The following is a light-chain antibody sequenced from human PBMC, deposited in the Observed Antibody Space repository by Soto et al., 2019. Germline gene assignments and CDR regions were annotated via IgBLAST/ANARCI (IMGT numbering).Light chain of an antibody. CDR1: QSIGAS. CDR2: KAS. V-gene: IGKV1-5*03. CDR3: QQSNRSPLT. J-gene: IGKJ4*01. Sequence: DIQMTQSPSTLYASVGDRVTITCRASQSIGASLAWFQQKPGKAPNLLIYKASSLDSGVPSRFSGSASGTEFTLTISTLQPDDFATYYCQQSNRSPLTFGGGTKVEIK.